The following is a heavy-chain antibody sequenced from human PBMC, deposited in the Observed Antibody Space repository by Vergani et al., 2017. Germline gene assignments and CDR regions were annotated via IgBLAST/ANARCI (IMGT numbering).Heavy chain of an antibody. Sequence: EVQLVESGGGLVKPGGSLRLSCAASGFTFSNAWMSWVRQAPGKGLEWVGRIKSKTDGGTTDYAAPVKGRFTISRDDSKNTLYLQMNSLKIEDTAVYYCTTIGFYFSGGYLDYFDYWGQGTLVTVSS. CDR1: GFTFSNAW. V-gene: IGHV3-15*01. J-gene: IGHJ4*02. CDR2: IKSKTDGGTT. CDR3: TTIGFYFSGGYLDYFDY. D-gene: IGHD1-26*01.